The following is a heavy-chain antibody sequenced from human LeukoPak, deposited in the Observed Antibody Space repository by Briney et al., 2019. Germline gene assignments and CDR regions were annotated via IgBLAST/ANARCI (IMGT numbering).Heavy chain of an antibody. CDR1: GFPLRSYA. Sequence: PGGSLRLSCVASGFPLRSYAMTWVRQTPGKGLESVSVITDDEDTYYADSVKGRFTISRDNSQNTVFLQMNSLRVEDTAVYYCAKVDYWSPENYFESWGQGTLVTVSS. D-gene: IGHD1-1*01. CDR3: AKVDYWSPENYFES. V-gene: IGHV3-23*01. CDR2: ITDDEDT. J-gene: IGHJ4*02.